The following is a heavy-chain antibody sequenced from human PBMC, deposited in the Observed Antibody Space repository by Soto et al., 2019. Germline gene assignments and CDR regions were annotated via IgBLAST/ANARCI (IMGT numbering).Heavy chain of an antibody. CDR2: IYYSGST. Sequence: PSETLSLTCTVSGGSIISYYWSWILQPPGKGLEWIGYIYYSGSTNYNPSLKSRVTISVETSKNQFSMKLTSVTASDTAVYYCARSYDDSTGFAVDPWGQGTLVTVSS. CDR3: ARSYDDSTGFAVDP. D-gene: IGHD3-22*01. CDR1: GGSIISYY. J-gene: IGHJ5*02. V-gene: IGHV4-59*08.